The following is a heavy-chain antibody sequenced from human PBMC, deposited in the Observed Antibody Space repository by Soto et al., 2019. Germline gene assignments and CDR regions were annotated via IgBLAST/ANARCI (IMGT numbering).Heavy chain of an antibody. J-gene: IGHJ3*02. Sequence: GSLRLSCAASGFTFSSYGMHWVRQAPGKGLEWVAVISYDGSNKYYADSVKGRFTISRDNSKNTLYLQMNSLRAEDTAVYYCAKGGTGDHPPMWAFDIWGQGTMVTVSS. CDR1: GFTFSSYG. V-gene: IGHV3-30*18. CDR3: AKGGTGDHPPMWAFDI. D-gene: IGHD7-27*01. CDR2: ISYDGSNK.